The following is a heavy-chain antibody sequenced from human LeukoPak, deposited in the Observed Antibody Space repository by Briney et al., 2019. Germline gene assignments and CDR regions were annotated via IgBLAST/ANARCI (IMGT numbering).Heavy chain of an antibody. D-gene: IGHD6-19*01. CDR1: GYSFTSYW. Sequence: KTGESLKISCKGSGYSFTSYWIGWVRQMPGKGLEWMGIIYPGDSDTRYSPSFQGQVTISADKSISTAYLQWSSLKASDTAMYYCATRPVAGGGTWYFDYWGQGTLVTVSS. CDR3: ATRPVAGGGTWYFDY. V-gene: IGHV5-51*01. J-gene: IGHJ4*02. CDR2: IYPGDSDT.